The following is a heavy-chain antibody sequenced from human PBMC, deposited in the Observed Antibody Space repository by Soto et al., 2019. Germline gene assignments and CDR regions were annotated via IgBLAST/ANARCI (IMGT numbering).Heavy chain of an antibody. CDR1: GVSFNNNG. CDR3: ARVLYYGSGSYSPYGMDV. D-gene: IGHD3-10*01. J-gene: IGHJ6*02. CDR2: VSPPFRTS. Sequence: QVQLVQSGAEVKKPGSSVKVSCKTSGVSFNNNGIGWVRQAPGHGLEWMGGVSPPFRTSNYARKFQGRISITADASTGTVNMVQSSLTSEDTAQYYCARVLYYGSGSYSPYGMDVWGQGTTVTVSS. V-gene: IGHV1-69*01.